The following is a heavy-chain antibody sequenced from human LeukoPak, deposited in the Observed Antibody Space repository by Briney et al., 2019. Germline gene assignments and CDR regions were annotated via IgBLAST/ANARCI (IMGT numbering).Heavy chain of an antibody. D-gene: IGHD3-22*01. CDR2: IYYSGST. CDR3: ARFHTSGYYRHFDF. V-gene: IGHV4-31*11. Sequence: PSETLSLTCAVYGVSFSGYYWSWIRQHPGKGLEWIAYIYYSGSTYYNPSLKSRVTISVDTSKNQFSLKLSSVTAADTAVYYCARFHTSGYYRHFDFWGQGTLVTVSS. CDR1: GVSFSGYY. J-gene: IGHJ4*02.